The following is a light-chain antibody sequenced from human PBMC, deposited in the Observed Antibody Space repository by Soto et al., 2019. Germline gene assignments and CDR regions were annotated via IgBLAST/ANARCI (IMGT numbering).Light chain of an antibody. J-gene: IGLJ1*01. Sequence: QSVLTQPPSASGSPGQSVTISCTGTSSDVGGYNYVSWYQQHPGKAPKLMIYEVSKRPSGVPDRFSGSKSGNTASLTVSGLQAEDEADYYCSSYAGSTPYVFGNGTKVT. CDR1: SSDVGGYNY. CDR3: SSYAGSTPYV. CDR2: EVS. V-gene: IGLV2-8*01.